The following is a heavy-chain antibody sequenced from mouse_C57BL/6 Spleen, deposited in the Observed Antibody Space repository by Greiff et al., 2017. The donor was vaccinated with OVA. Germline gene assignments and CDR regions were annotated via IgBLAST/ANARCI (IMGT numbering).Heavy chain of an antibody. Sequence: EVKLEESGGGLVQPGGSLKLSCAASGFTFSDYYMYWVRQTPEKRLEWVAYISNGGGSTYYPDTVKGRFTISRDNAKNTLYLQMSRLKSEDTAMYYCARQGSSYRWDAMGYWGQGTSVTVSS. CDR2: ISNGGGST. CDR3: ARQGSSYRWDAMGY. V-gene: IGHV5-12*01. D-gene: IGHD1-1*01. CDR1: GFTFSDYY. J-gene: IGHJ4*01.